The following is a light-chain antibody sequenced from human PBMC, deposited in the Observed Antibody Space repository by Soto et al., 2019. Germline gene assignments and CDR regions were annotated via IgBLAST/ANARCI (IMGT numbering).Light chain of an antibody. CDR2: WAS. V-gene: IGKV4-1*01. J-gene: IGKJ2*02. CDR3: QQYYRTPCT. CDR1: QSVLYSSDNKNY. Sequence: EIVMTQSPDSLAVSLGERATINCKSSQSVLYSSDNKNYLAWYQQKPGQPPKLLIYWASTRESGVPDRFSGSGSGTDFTLPISSLQAEDVAVYYCQQYYRTPCTFGQGTKLEIK.